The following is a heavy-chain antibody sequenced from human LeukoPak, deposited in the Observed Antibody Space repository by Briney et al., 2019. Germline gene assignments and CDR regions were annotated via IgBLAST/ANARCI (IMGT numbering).Heavy chain of an antibody. Sequence: GGSLRLSCAASGFTFDDYTMHWVRQAPGKGLEWVSLISWDGGSTYYADSVKGRFTISRDNSKNSLYLQMNSLRTEDTALYYCAKDKGLGVGASNFAYWGQGTLVTVSS. V-gene: IGHV3-43*01. CDR3: AKDKGLGVGASNFAY. D-gene: IGHD1-26*01. CDR2: ISWDGGST. CDR1: GFTFDDYT. J-gene: IGHJ4*02.